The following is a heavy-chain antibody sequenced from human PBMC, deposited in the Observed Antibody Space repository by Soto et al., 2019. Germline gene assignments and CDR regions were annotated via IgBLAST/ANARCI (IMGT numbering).Heavy chain of an antibody. CDR3: ARHPKRSYSSSWYARDY. Sequence: SETLSLTCTVSGGSISSYYWSWIRQPPGKGLEWIGYIYYIGSTYYTPSLKSRVTISVDTSMNQFSLKLSSVTAADTVVYYCARHPKRSYSSSWYARDYWGQGTLVTVSS. D-gene: IGHD6-13*01. J-gene: IGHJ4*02. CDR1: GGSISSYY. V-gene: IGHV4-59*04. CDR2: IYYIGST.